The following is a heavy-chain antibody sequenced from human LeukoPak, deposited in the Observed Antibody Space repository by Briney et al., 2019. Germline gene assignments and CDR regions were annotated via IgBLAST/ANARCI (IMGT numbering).Heavy chain of an antibody. CDR2: IWYDGSNK. J-gene: IGHJ4*02. V-gene: IGHV3-33*01. D-gene: IGHD2-2*01. CDR1: GFTFSSYG. CDR3: ARGPGGVPAALYYFDH. Sequence: GGSLRLSCAASGFTFSSYGMHWVRQAPGKGLEWVAVIWYDGSNKYYADSVKGRFTISRDNSKNTLYLQMNSLRAEDTAVYYCARGPGGVPAALYYFDHWGQGTLVTVSS.